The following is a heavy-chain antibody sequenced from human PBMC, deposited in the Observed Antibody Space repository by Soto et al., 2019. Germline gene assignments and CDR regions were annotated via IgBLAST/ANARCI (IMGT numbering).Heavy chain of an antibody. Sequence: SETLSLTCTVSGDTISNDDWSWIRQPPGKGLEWIGYIYYSGSTNYNPSLQSRVTISVDTSKNQVSPKLSSVTAADTAVYYCARHDSRYNWFDPWGQGTLVTVSS. CDR3: ARHDSRYNWFDP. J-gene: IGHJ5*02. D-gene: IGHD3-22*01. CDR1: GDTISNDD. CDR2: IYYSGST. V-gene: IGHV4-59*08.